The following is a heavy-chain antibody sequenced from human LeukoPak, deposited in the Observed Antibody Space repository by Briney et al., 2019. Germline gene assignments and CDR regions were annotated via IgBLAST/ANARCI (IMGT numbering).Heavy chain of an antibody. V-gene: IGHV1-18*01. J-gene: IGHJ6*03. CDR1: GGTFSSYA. CDR3: AREHILGGGLYYYYYMDV. CDR2: ISAYNGNT. Sequence: GASVKVSCKASGGTFSSYAISWVRQAPGQGLEWMGWISAYNGNTNYAQKLQGRVTMTTDTSTSTAYMELRSLRSDDTAVYYCAREHILGGGLYYYYYMDVWGKGTTVTVSS. D-gene: IGHD3-16*01.